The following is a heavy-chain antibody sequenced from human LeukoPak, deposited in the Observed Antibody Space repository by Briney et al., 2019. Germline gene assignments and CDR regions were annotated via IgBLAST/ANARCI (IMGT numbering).Heavy chain of an antibody. CDR1: GITVSGNY. CDR3: ARDRIAVAGPIDY. V-gene: IGHV3-66*01. J-gene: IGHJ4*02. Sequence: GGSLRLSCAASGITVSGNYMSWVRQAPGKGLEWVSVIYTGGSTYYADSVKGRFTISRDISKNTLYLQMNSLRAEDTAVYYCARDRIAVAGPIDYWGQGTLVTVSS. D-gene: IGHD6-19*01. CDR2: IYTGGST.